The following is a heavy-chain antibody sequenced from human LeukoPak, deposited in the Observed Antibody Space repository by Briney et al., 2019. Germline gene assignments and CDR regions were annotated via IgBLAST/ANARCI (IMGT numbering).Heavy chain of an antibody. V-gene: IGHV3-30*18. Sequence: GGSLRLSCAASGFTFSSYWMSWVRQAPGKGLEWVAVISYDGSNKYYADSVKGRFTISRDNSKNTLYLQMNSLRAEDTAVYYCAKVYDFWSGHFDYWGQGTLVTVSS. D-gene: IGHD3-3*01. CDR1: GFTFSSYW. J-gene: IGHJ4*02. CDR3: AKVYDFWSGHFDY. CDR2: ISYDGSNK.